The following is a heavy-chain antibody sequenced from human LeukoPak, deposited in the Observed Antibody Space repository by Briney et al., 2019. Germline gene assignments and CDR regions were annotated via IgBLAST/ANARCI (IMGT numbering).Heavy chain of an antibody. Sequence: ASVKVSCKASGGTFSSYAISWVRQAPGQGLEWMGWINPNSGGTNYAQKFQGRVTMTRDTSISTAYMELSRLRSDDTAVYYCARDQVGTVQLDAFDIWGQGTMVTVSS. CDR3: ARDQVGTVQLDAFDI. CDR1: GGTFSSYA. D-gene: IGHD1-1*01. CDR2: INPNSGGT. J-gene: IGHJ3*02. V-gene: IGHV1-2*02.